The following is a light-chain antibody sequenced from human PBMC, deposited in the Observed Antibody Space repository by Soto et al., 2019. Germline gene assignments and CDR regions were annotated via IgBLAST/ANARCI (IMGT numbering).Light chain of an antibody. CDR3: QQYSNWPRT. J-gene: IGKJ1*01. CDR1: QSVSNF. Sequence: EIVLTQSPATLSLSPGERATLSCRASQSVSNFLAWYQQKPGQAPRLLISGASNRATGIPGRFSGSGSGTDFNLTISSLESEDFAVYYGQQYSNWPRTFGHGTKVEIK. CDR2: GAS. V-gene: IGKV3-11*01.